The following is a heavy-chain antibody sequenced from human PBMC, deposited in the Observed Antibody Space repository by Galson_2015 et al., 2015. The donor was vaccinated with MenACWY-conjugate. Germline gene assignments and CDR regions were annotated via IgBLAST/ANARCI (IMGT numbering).Heavy chain of an antibody. CDR1: GGSASSSGYY. V-gene: IGHV4-61*08. CDR2: IYDSGTT. Sequence: QVQLQESGPGLVKPSETLSLTCTVSGGSASSSGYYWAWIRQPPGKGLEWIGLIYDSGTTKYNPSLKGRVTISLDTSKNQVSLKLSSVTAADRAVYYCAREFSYWGQGTLVTVSS. J-gene: IGHJ4*02. CDR3: AREFSY. D-gene: IGHD2/OR15-2a*01.